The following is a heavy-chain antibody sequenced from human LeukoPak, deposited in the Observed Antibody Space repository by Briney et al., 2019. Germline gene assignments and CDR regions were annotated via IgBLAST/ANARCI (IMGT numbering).Heavy chain of an antibody. D-gene: IGHD6-13*01. V-gene: IGHV4-4*02. CDR1: GGSISSTNW. CDR2: VHLDGRT. CDR3: ARHGRGSSSWYWYFDL. J-gene: IGHJ2*01. Sequence: PSGTLSLICGVSGGSISSTNWWTWVRQPPGKGLEWIGEVHLDGRTNYNPSLESRLTMSVDFSENHISLKLSSVTAADTAVYYCARHGRGSSSWYWYFDLWGRGTLVTVSS.